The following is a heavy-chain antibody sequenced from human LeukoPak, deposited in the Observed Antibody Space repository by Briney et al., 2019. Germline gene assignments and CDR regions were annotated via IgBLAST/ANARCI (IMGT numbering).Heavy chain of an antibody. CDR2: MNHSGSS. Sequence: PSETLSLTCAVYGGSFSGYYWSWIRQPPGKGLEWIAEMNHSGSSNYNPSLKSRVTISLDTSKNHFSLKLRSVTAADTAVYYCARGVYGDYKFDYWGQGTLVTVSS. D-gene: IGHD4-17*01. CDR1: GGSFSGYY. V-gene: IGHV4-34*01. CDR3: ARGVYGDYKFDY. J-gene: IGHJ4*02.